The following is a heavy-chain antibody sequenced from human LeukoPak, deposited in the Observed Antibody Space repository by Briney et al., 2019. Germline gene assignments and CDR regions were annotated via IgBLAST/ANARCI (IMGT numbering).Heavy chain of an antibody. CDR1: GFTFSAYG. D-gene: IGHD4-17*01. J-gene: IGHJ4*02. V-gene: IGHV3-33*08. CDR2: IWYDGSNK. CDR3: ASNQDYGDYALDY. Sequence: GGSLRLSCAASGFTFSAYGIHWVRQAPGKGLEWVAVIWYDGSNKYYADSVKGRFTISRDNSKNTLYLQMNSLRAEDTAVYYCASNQDYGDYALDYWGQGTLVTVSS.